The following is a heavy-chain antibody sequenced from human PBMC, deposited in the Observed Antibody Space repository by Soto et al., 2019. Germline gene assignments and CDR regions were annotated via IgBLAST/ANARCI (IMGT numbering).Heavy chain of an antibody. Sequence: SETLSLTCTVSGGSISSSSYYWGWIRQPPGKGLEWIGSIYYSGSTYYNPSLKSRVTISVDTSKNQFSLKLSSVTAADTAVYYCARHQEDIVLVPAAYGMDVWGQGTTVTVSS. CDR2: IYYSGST. V-gene: IGHV4-39*01. D-gene: IGHD2-2*01. J-gene: IGHJ6*02. CDR1: GGSISSSSYY. CDR3: ARHQEDIVLVPAAYGMDV.